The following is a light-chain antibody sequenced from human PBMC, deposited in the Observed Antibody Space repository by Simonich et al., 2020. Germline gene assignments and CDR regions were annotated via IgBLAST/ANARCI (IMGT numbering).Light chain of an antibody. CDR2: GAS. CDR3: QQYNNWSYT. CDR1: QSVSSN. J-gene: IGKJ2*01. Sequence: EIVMTQSPATLSVSPGERATLSCRASQSVSSNLAWYQQKPGQAPRLINYGASTRATGVPARFSGSGSGTEFTLTISSLQSEDFAVYYCQQYNNWSYTFGQGTKVEIK. V-gene: IGKV3-15*01.